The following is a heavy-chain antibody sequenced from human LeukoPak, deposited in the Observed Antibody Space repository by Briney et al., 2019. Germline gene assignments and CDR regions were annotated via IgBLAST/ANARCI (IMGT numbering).Heavy chain of an antibody. D-gene: IGHD3-10*01. Sequence: ASVKVSCKASGYTFTGYYMHWVRQAPGQGLEWMGWINPNSGGTNYAQKLQGRVTMTRDMSTGTVYMELSSLTSEDTAVYYCARDRGYNGSGRGFDYWGQGTLVTVSS. CDR1: GYTFTGYY. V-gene: IGHV1-2*02. CDR2: INPNSGGT. CDR3: ARDRGYNGSGRGFDY. J-gene: IGHJ4*02.